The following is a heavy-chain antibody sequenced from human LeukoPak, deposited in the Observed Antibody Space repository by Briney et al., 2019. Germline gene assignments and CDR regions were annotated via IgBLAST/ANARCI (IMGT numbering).Heavy chain of an antibody. Sequence: GGSLRLSCAASGFTFSDYYMTWIRQAPGKGLEWISHISSTGSVIYYADSVKGRFTISRDNAQNSVYLEMNSLRAEDTALYYCARDDERDGYLWGPYRPDAFDIWGRGTMVTVSS. CDR1: GFTFSDYY. J-gene: IGHJ3*02. V-gene: IGHV3-11*01. CDR3: ARDDERDGYLWGPYRPDAFDI. D-gene: IGHD3-16*02. CDR2: ISSTGSVI.